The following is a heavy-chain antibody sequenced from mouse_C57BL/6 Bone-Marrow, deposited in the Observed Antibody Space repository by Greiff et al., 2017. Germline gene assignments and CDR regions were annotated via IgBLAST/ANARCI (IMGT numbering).Heavy chain of an antibody. V-gene: IGHV5-6*02. CDR2: ISSGGSYT. CDR1: GFTFSSYG. D-gene: IGHD2-2*01. CDR3: ARRRLAWFAY. J-gene: IGHJ3*01. Sequence: EVKLVESGGDLVKPGGSLKLSCAASGFTFSSYGMSWVRQTPDKRLEWVATISSGGSYTYYPDSVKGRFPISRDNAKNTLYLQMSSLKSEDTAMYYCARRRLAWFAYWGQGTLVTVSA.